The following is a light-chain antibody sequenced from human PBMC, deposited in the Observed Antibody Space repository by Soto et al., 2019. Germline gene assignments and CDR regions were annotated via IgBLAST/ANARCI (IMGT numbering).Light chain of an antibody. V-gene: IGKV1-12*01. Sequence: DIKMKQYPSSVSASVGDRVTITCRASQDISTYLAWYQQKPGKAPRLLIFAASSLQSGVPFRFSGSGSGTDFTLTISSLQPEDFAIYYCQQSNIFPLTFGGGTKV. CDR2: AAS. CDR3: QQSNIFPLT. CDR1: QDISTY. J-gene: IGKJ4*01.